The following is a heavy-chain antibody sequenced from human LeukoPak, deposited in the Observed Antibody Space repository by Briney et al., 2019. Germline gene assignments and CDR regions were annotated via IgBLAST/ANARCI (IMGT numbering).Heavy chain of an antibody. CDR2: IYKSGSS. CDR3: ARGLTYYYDSSGYYRFDY. D-gene: IGHD3-22*01. V-gene: IGHV4-59*01. Sequence: SETLSLTCTVSGGSLSSYYWSWIRQPPGKGLEWIGYIYKSGSSNYNPSLKSRVTMSVDTSKNQFSLKLNSVTAADTAVYYCARGLTYYYDSSGYYRFDYWGQGTLVTVSS. CDR1: GGSLSSYY. J-gene: IGHJ4*02.